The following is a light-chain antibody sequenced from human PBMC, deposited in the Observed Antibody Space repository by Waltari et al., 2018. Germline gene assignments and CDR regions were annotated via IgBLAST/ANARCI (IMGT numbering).Light chain of an antibody. V-gene: IGKV1-9*01. CDR2: SAS. J-gene: IGKJ1*01. CDR1: QGISSY. Sequence: DIQLTQSSSFLSASVGDRVTITCRASQGISSYLAWYQQKPGKAPELLIYSASTLQSGVPSRFSASGSGTEFTLTISSLQPEDFATYHCQQLIHYLWTFGQGTKVEI. CDR3: QQLIHYLWT.